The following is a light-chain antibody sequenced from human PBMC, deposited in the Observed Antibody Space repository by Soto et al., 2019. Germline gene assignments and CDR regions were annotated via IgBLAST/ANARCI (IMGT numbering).Light chain of an antibody. CDR3: CSYVGARTYV. V-gene: IGLV2-23*01. CDR2: EGS. CDR1: ISDVGSSGP. J-gene: IGLJ1*01. Sequence: QSVLTQPASVSGSPGQSITISCSGSISDVGSSGPVSWYQHHPGQVPKLIIYEGSRRPSGVSSRFSGSKTGNTASLTITRLQAEDEANYYCCSYVGARTYVFGTGTKATVL.